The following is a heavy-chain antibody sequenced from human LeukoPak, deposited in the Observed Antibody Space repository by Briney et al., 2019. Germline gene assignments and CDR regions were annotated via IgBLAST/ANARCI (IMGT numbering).Heavy chain of an antibody. CDR3: ASKFPFDY. V-gene: IGHV3-21*01. CDR2: ISSSSSYI. Sequence: GGSLRLSCEASGFTVGSNYLSWVRQAPGKGLEWVSSISSSSSYIYYADSVKGRFTISRDNAKNSLYLQMNSLRAEDTAVYYCASKFPFDYWGQGTLVTVSS. J-gene: IGHJ4*02. CDR1: GFTVGSNY.